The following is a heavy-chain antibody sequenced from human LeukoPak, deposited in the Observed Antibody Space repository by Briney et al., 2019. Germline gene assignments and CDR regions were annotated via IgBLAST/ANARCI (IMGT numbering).Heavy chain of an antibody. D-gene: IGHD2-15*01. Sequence: SETLSLTCTVSSGSVSSGSYYWSWIRQSPGKGLEWIGNIYYSGSTNYNPSLKSRVTISVATPKNQFSLKLSSVTAADTAVYYCATLRSGSCWNWGQGTLVSVSS. CDR3: ATLRSGSCWN. V-gene: IGHV4-61*01. CDR2: IYYSGST. CDR1: SGSVSSGSYY. J-gene: IGHJ4*02.